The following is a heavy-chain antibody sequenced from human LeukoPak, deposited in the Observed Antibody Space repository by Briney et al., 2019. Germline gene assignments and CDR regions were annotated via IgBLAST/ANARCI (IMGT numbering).Heavy chain of an antibody. Sequence: PGRSLRLSCAASGFTFSSYAMHWVRQAPGKGLEWVAVISYDGSNKYYADSVKGRFTISRDNSKNTLYLQMNSLRAEDTAVYYCARDLGYSSSWHHFDYRGQGTLVTVSS. CDR2: ISYDGSNK. CDR3: ARDLGYSSSWHHFDY. J-gene: IGHJ4*02. D-gene: IGHD6-13*01. CDR1: GFTFSSYA. V-gene: IGHV3-30-3*01.